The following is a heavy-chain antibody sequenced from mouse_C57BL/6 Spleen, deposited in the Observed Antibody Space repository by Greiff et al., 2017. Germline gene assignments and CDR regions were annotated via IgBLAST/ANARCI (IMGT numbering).Heavy chain of an antibody. CDR1: GFTFSDYG. V-gene: IGHV5-17*01. D-gene: IGHD1-1*01. CDR2: ISSGSSTI. CDR3: AREITTVVSHWYFDV. Sequence: EVQRVESGGGLVKPGGSLKLSCAASGFTFSDYGLHWVRQALEKGLEWVAYISSGSSTIYYADTVKGRFTLSRDNAKNTLFLQMTSLRSEDTAMYYCAREITTVVSHWYFDVWGTGTTVTVSS. J-gene: IGHJ1*03.